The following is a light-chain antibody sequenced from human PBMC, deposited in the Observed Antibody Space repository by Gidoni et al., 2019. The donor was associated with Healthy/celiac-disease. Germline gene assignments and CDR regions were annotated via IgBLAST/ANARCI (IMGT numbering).Light chain of an antibody. Sequence: DIQMTQSPSNLSASVGDRVTITCRASQSISSWLAWYQQKPGKAPKLLIYKASSLESGVPSRFSGSGSGTEFTLTIISLQPDDFATYYCQQYNSYSTTFGPGTKVDIK. J-gene: IGKJ3*01. CDR1: QSISSW. V-gene: IGKV1-5*03. CDR2: KAS. CDR3: QQYNSYSTT.